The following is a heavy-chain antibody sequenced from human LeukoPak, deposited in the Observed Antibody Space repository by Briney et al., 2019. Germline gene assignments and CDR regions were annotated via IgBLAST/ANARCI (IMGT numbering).Heavy chain of an antibody. Sequence: PSETLSLTCTVSGASISSSSYYWGWLRQPPGKGLEWIGSSYYSGSAYYNPSLKSRVTISVDTSKKQFSLKLSSVTAADSAVYYCARVAIVGAQYYFDYWGQGTLVTVSS. CDR3: ARVAIVGAQYYFDY. CDR2: SYYSGSA. J-gene: IGHJ4*02. V-gene: IGHV4-39*07. D-gene: IGHD1-26*01. CDR1: GASISSSSYY.